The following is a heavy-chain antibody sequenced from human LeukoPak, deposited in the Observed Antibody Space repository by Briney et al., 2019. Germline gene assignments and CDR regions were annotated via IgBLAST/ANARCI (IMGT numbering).Heavy chain of an antibody. CDR1: GITLSSYG. J-gene: IGHJ4*02. CDR2: IRYDGSNK. Sequence: GGSLRLSCAASGITLSSYGMHWVRQAPGKGLEWVAFIRYDGSNKYYADSVKGRFTISRDNSKNTLYLQMNSLRAEDTAVYYCAKDTYYYDSSGYSHYFDYWGQGTLVTVSS. D-gene: IGHD3-22*01. V-gene: IGHV3-30*02. CDR3: AKDTYYYDSSGYSHYFDY.